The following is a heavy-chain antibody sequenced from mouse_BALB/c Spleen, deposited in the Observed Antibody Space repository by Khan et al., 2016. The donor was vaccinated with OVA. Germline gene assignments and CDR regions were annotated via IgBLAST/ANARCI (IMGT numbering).Heavy chain of an antibody. CDR1: GYSITSGYA. Sequence: VQLKESGPGLVKPSQSLSLTCTVTGYSITSGYAWNWIRQFPGNKLEWMGYISYSGVTSYTPSLKSRISITLDTSKNQFFLQLTSVTTEDTATYYCARGNYYGYYFDYWGQGTTLTVSS. V-gene: IGHV3-2*02. J-gene: IGHJ2*01. CDR3: ARGNYYGYYFDY. D-gene: IGHD1-1*01. CDR2: ISYSGVT.